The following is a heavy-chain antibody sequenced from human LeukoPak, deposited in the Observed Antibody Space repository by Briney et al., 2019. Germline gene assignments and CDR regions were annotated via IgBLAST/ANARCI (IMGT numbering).Heavy chain of an antibody. J-gene: IGHJ3*02. CDR1: GFTFDDYA. D-gene: IGHD3-10*01. Sequence: GGSLRLSCAASGFTFDDYAKHWVRQAPGKGLEWVSGISWNSGSIGYADSVKGRFTISRDNAKNSLYLQMNSLRAEDTALYYCAKVFIKDAFDIWGQGTMVTVSS. CDR2: ISWNSGSI. V-gene: IGHV3-9*01. CDR3: AKVFIKDAFDI.